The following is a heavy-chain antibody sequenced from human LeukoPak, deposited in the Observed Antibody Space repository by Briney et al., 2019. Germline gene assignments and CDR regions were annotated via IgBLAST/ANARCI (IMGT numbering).Heavy chain of an antibody. CDR2: IKEDGSDK. CDR1: GFTFSTYW. V-gene: IGHV3-7*01. J-gene: IGHJ4*02. D-gene: IGHD3-22*01. CDR3: ARDRGFSTFDY. Sequence: GGSLRLSCAASGFTFSTYWMSWVRQAPGKGLEWVANIKEDGSDKNFLDSVKGRFTISRDNAKNSLYLQMNSLRAEDTAVYYCARDRGFSTFDYWGQGTLVTVSS.